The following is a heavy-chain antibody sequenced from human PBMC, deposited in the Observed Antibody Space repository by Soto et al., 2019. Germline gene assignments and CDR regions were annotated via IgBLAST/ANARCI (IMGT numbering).Heavy chain of an antibody. V-gene: IGHV3-13*01. D-gene: IGHD4-17*01. CDR2: IGTAGDT. Sequence: GGSLRLSCAASGFTFSSYDMHWVRQATGKGLEWVSAIGTAGDTYYPGSVKGRFTISRENAKNSLYLQMNSLRAEDTAVYYCARRMVYGDHAWFDPWGQGTLVTVSS. CDR3: ARRMVYGDHAWFDP. J-gene: IGHJ5*02. CDR1: GFTFSSYD.